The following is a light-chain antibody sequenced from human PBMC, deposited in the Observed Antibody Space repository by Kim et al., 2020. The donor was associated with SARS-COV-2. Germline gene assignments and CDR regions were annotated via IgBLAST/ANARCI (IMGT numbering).Light chain of an antibody. V-gene: IGLV4-69*01. CDR3: QTWGSGIRV. CDR1: SGHSSDA. CDR2: VNSDGSH. Sequence: ASVKLTCTLGSGHSSDAIEWHRQQPEKGPGYLMKVNSDGSHSKGDGIPDRFSGSSSGAERYLTISSLQSEDEADYYCQTWGSGIRVFGGGTQLTVL. J-gene: IGLJ3*02.